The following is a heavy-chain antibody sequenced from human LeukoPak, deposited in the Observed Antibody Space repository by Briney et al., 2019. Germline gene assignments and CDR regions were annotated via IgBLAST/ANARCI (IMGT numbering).Heavy chain of an antibody. V-gene: IGHV1-2*02. J-gene: IGHJ4*02. Sequence: ASVKVSCKASGYTFTDYYMHWVRQAPGQGLEWMGWINPYSGGVTFGQNFQGRVTMTRDTSISTAYMELSRLRSDDTAFYYCARIRYCGGISCYYIDYWGQGTLVTVSA. CDR1: GYTFTDYY. D-gene: IGHD2-2*01. CDR2: INPYSGGV. CDR3: ARIRYCGGISCYYIDY.